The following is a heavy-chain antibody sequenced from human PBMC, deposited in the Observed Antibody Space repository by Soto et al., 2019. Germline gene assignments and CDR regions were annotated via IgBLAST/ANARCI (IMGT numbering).Heavy chain of an antibody. CDR2: INRDGSTT. J-gene: IGHJ4*02. CDR3: ARDTSDSTDY. CDR1: GFTFSSRW. Sequence: EVRLVESGGGLVQPGGSLRLSCATSGFTFSSRWMHWVRQAPGKGLVWVSYINRDGSTTTYADSVKGRFTISRDNAKNTVYRQINSLRVDDTTVYYCARDTSDSTDYWGPGTLVTVSS. D-gene: IGHD2-2*01. V-gene: IGHV3-74*01.